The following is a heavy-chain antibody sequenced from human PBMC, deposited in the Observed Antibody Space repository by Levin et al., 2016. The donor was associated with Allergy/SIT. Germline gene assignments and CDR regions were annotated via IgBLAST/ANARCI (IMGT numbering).Heavy chain of an antibody. CDR3: ARDRCSSTSCRYYYGMDV. CDR1: GYTFTGYY. D-gene: IGHD2-2*01. V-gene: IGHV1-2*02. CDR2: INPNSGGT. Sequence: ASVKVSCKASGYTFTGYYMHWVRQAPGQGLEWMGWINPNSGGTNYAQKFQGRVTMTRDTSISTAYMELSRLRSDDTAVYYCARDRCSSTSCRYYYGMDVWGQGTTVTVSS. J-gene: IGHJ6*02.